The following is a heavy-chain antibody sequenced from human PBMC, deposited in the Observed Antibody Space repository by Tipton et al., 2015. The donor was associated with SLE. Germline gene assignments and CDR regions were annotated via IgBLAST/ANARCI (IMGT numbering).Heavy chain of an antibody. CDR3: ARGQKQWLLRGLQY. V-gene: IGHV4-34*01. CDR2: ITHSGSA. D-gene: IGHD6-19*01. CDR1: GGSFSAYY. J-gene: IGHJ4*02. Sequence: TLFLTCAVYGGSFSAYYWSWIRQSPGKGLEWIGEITHSGSAKYNPSLKSRVTVSVDTSKNQFSLKLTSVTAADTALYYCARGQKQWLLRGLQYWGQGSLVTVSS.